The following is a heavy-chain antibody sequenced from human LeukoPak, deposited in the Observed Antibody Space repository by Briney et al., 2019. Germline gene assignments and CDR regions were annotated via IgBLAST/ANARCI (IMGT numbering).Heavy chain of an antibody. V-gene: IGHV3-7*01. CDR3: ARDVLRYFDWLPYPIDY. J-gene: IGHJ4*02. Sequence: GGSLRLSCAASGFTFSSYWMSWVRQAPGKGLEWVANIKQDGSEKYYVDSAKGRFTISRDNAKNSLYLQMNSLRAEDTAVYYCARDVLRYFDWLPYPIDYWGQGTLVTVSS. CDR2: IKQDGSEK. D-gene: IGHD3-9*01. CDR1: GFTFSSYW.